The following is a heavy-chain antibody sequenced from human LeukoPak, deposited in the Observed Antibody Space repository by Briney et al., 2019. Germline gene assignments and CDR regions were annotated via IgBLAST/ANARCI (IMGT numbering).Heavy chain of an antibody. CDR3: ARGLQENLAWLTAFSAFDV. V-gene: IGHV1-18*01. CDR2: ISGYNGKT. J-gene: IGHJ3*01. Sequence: ASVKVSCKASGYTFNTYGITWVRQAPGQGLEWMGWISGYNGKTKYAQKLQDRVTMTTDTSTSTAYMELRSLRSDDTAVYYCARGLQENLAWLTAFSAFDVWGQGTMVTVSS. D-gene: IGHD6-19*01. CDR1: GYTFNTYG.